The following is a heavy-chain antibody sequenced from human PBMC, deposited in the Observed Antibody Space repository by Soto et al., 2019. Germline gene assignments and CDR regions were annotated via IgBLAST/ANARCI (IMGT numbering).Heavy chain of an antibody. D-gene: IGHD2-21*01. J-gene: IGHJ4*02. CDR1: GFTFSSYA. Sequence: GGSLRLSCAASGFTFSSYAMSWVRQAPGKGLEWVSAISGSGGSTYYADSVKGRFTISRDNSENTLYLLMNSLRAEDTAVYYCALAYPSSYCGGDCYSYYDYWGQGTLVTVSS. V-gene: IGHV3-23*01. CDR3: ALAYPSSYCGGDCYSYYDY. CDR2: ISGSGGST.